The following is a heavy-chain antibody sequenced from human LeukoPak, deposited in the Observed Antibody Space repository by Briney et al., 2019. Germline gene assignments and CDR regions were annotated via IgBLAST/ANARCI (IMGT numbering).Heavy chain of an antibody. Sequence: SETLSLTCTVSSGSISGFYWSWIRQPARKGLEWIGRKTTSGSTHYNPSLRSRITMSLDTSTNQFSLRLSAVTAADTAVYYCARDESITWDPPFDYWGPGILVTVSS. D-gene: IGHD3-3*02. CDR2: KTTSGST. CDR1: SGSISGFY. J-gene: IGHJ4*02. CDR3: ARDESITWDPPFDY. V-gene: IGHV4-4*07.